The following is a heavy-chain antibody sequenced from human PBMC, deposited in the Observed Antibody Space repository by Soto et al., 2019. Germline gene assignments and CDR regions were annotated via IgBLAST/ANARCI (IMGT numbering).Heavy chain of an antibody. CDR1: GFTFSDYY. CDR3: ARDTPGYSYGLRSFDY. V-gene: IGHV3-11*06. J-gene: IGHJ4*02. CDR2: ISTGGTYT. D-gene: IGHD5-18*01. Sequence: GGSLRLFCAASGFTFSDYYMSWIRQAPGKGLEWVSYISTGGTYTNYADSVKGRFTISRDNAKNSLYLQMNSLRAEDTAVYYCARDTPGYSYGLRSFDYWGQGTLVTVSS.